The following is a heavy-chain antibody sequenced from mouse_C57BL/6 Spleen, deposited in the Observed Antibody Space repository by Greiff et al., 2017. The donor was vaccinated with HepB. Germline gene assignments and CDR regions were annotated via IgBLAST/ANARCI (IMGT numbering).Heavy chain of an antibody. CDR1: GFTFSDYY. CDR3: ARDGEYFDV. CDR2: INYDGSST. J-gene: IGHJ1*03. Sequence: EVKLVESEGGLVQPGSSMKLSCTASGFTFSDYYMAWVRQVPEKGLEWVANINYDGSSTYYLDSLKSRFIISRDNAKNILYLQMSSLKSEDTATYYCARDGEYFDVWGTGTTVTVSS. V-gene: IGHV5-16*01.